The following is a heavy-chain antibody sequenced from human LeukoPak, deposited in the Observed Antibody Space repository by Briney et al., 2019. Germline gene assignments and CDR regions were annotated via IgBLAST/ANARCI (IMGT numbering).Heavy chain of an antibody. CDR3: ATVYSGSSRDFAY. J-gene: IGHJ4*02. CDR1: GYTLTELS. CDR2: FDPEDGET. D-gene: IGHD3-10*01. V-gene: IGHV1-24*01. Sequence: ASVKVSCKVSGYTLTELSMHWVRQAPGKGLEWMGGFDPEDGETIYAQKFQGRVTMTEDTSTDTAYMELSSLRSEDTAVYYCATVYSGSSRDFAYGAQETLVTFSS.